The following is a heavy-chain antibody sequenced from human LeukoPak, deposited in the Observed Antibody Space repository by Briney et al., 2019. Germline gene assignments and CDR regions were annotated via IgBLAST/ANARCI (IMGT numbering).Heavy chain of an antibody. Sequence: GGSLRLSCAASGFTFNTYPMHWVRQAPGKGLEWLTFIRHDGTEKYYADSVKGRFTISRDNSRNTLYLQVDSLGPEDTAVYYCARLMVGQAGVGATHFDYWGQGTLVSVSS. CDR3: ARLMVGQAGVGATHFDY. CDR1: GFTFNTYP. V-gene: IGHV3-30*02. CDR2: IRHDGTEK. J-gene: IGHJ4*02. D-gene: IGHD1-26*01.